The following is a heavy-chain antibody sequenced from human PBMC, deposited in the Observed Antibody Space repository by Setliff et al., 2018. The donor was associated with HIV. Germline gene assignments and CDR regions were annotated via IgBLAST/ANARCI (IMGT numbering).Heavy chain of an antibody. V-gene: IGHV1-8*01. J-gene: IGHJ4*02. D-gene: IGHD2-2*01. CDR3: ARGYCSSTSCYGIYYFDN. CDR2: MNPKSGDT. CDR1: GYNFTSHD. Sequence: ASVKVSCKASGYNFTSHDINWVRQAPGQGLEWMGWMNPKSGDTGYARKFQGRVTMTRKTSISTAYMELRSLRSDDTAVYYCARGYCSSTSCYGIYYFDNWGQGTPVTVSS.